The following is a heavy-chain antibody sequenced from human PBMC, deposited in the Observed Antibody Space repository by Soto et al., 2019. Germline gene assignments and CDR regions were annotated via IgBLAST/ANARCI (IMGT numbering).Heavy chain of an antibody. Sequence: GGSLRFSCAASGFTVSTKYMSWVRQAPGKGLERVTVIYSGGSTFYADSVRGRFTISRDNSKNTVNLQMNSLRAEDTAVYYCARDPWAADYWGQGTLVTVSS. CDR3: ARDPWAADY. CDR1: GFTVSTKY. D-gene: IGHD3-16*01. J-gene: IGHJ4*02. CDR2: IYSGGST. V-gene: IGHV3-66*01.